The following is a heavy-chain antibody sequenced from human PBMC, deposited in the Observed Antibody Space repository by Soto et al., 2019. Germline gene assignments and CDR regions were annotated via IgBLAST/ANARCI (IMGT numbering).Heavy chain of an antibody. CDR2: ISSNDEK. CDR1: GFSLSHPRMG. V-gene: IGHV2-26*01. Sequence: QVTLKESGPVLVKPTETLTLTCTVSGFSLSHPRMGVSWIRQPPGKALEWLAHISSNDEKSYTTSLKSRLTISKDTSKCQVVLIMTNMDPVDTATYYCARFLYYAMEVWGQGTTVTVSS. J-gene: IGHJ6*02. CDR3: ARFLYYAMEV.